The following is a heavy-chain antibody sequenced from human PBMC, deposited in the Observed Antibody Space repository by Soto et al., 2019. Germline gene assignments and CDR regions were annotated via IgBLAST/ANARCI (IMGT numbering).Heavy chain of an antibody. V-gene: IGHV5-51*01. Sequence: GESLKISCQGSGYSFTSNWIGWVRQMPGKGLEWRGISNPADSDIKYSPSFQGQVTISADKSIGTAYLQWSSLKASDTAMYYCARHQRDDASRKIDCWGQGTLVTVSS. D-gene: IGHD3-16*01. CDR3: ARHQRDDASRKIDC. CDR2: SNPADSDI. CDR1: GYSFTSNW. J-gene: IGHJ4*02.